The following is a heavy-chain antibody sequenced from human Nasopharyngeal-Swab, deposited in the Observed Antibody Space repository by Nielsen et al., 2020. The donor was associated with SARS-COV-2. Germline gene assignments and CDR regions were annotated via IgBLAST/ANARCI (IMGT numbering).Heavy chain of an antibody. CDR1: GFTFSSYG. Sequence: GESLKISCAASGFTFSSYGMHWVRKAPGKGLEWVAVIWYDGSNKYYADSVKGRFTISRDNAKDSLYMQMNSLRAEDTAVYYCAKGQRTSGTRAFDIWGQGTMVTVSS. J-gene: IGHJ3*02. V-gene: IGHV3-33*06. CDR3: AKGQRTSGTRAFDI. CDR2: IWYDGSNK. D-gene: IGHD1-1*01.